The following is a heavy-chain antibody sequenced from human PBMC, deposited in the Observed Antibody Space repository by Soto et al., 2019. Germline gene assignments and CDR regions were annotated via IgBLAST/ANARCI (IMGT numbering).Heavy chain of an antibody. CDR1: GDSISSYY. CDR2: IYYSGRT. D-gene: IGHD2-15*01. CDR3: ARGHLGITTTGTWYDFDY. J-gene: IGHJ4*02. Sequence: LSLTCTVSGDSISSYYWTWIRQPPGKGLEYIGYIYYSGRTYYNPSLKSRVTISVGTSKNQFSLKLSSVTAADTAVYYCARGHLGITTTGTWYDFDYWGQGTLVTVSS. V-gene: IGHV4-59*01.